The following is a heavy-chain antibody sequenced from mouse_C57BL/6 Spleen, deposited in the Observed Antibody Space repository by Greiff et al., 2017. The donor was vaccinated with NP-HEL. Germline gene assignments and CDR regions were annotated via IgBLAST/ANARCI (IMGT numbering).Heavy chain of an antibody. V-gene: IGHV1-82*01. Sequence: QVQLQQSGPELVKPGASVKISCKASGYAFSSSWMNWVKQRPGKGLEWIGRIYPGDGDTNYNGKFKGKATLTADKSSSTAYMQLSSLTSEDSAVYFCARGASSGYGFAYWGQGTLVTVSA. J-gene: IGHJ3*01. D-gene: IGHD3-2*02. CDR1: GYAFSSSW. CDR3: ARGASSGYGFAY. CDR2: IYPGDGDT.